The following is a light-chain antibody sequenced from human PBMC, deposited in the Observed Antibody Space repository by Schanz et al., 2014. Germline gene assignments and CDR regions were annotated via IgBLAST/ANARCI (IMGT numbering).Light chain of an antibody. J-gene: IGKJ1*01. V-gene: IGKV1-16*01. CDR2: DAS. CDR1: QAIRDH. CDR3: QQYSSSFPT. Sequence: DIQMTQSPSTLSASLGDRVTITCRASQAIRDHLAWLQQKPGKAPKFLIYDASRLESGVPSRFSGSGSGTEFTLTINSLQPDDYATYYCQQYSSSFPTFGQGTKVEIK.